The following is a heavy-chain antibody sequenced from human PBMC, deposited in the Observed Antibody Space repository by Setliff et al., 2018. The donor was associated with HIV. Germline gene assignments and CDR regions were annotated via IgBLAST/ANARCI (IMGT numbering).Heavy chain of an antibody. V-gene: IGHV4-38-2*02. Sequence: TSETLSLTCAVSGYSISSGYYWAWIRQPPGKGLEWIGSIYHGGTTYYNPSLKSRSTISEDTSKNQFSLSLSSVTAADTAVYYCVRDPPLTPTDADHPFDIWGQGTMVTVS. CDR2: IYHGGTT. CDR1: GYSISSGYY. J-gene: IGHJ3*02. D-gene: IGHD2-21*02. CDR3: VRDPPLTPTDADHPFDI.